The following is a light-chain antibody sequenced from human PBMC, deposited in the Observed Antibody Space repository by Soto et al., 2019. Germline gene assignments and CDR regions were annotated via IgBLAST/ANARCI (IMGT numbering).Light chain of an antibody. J-gene: IGKJ2*01. CDR1: QSVGNNY. Sequence: EVVLTQSPGTLSLSPGERATLPCRASQSVGNNYLAWYQQKPGQAPRLLIYDASTRATGIPDRFSGSGSGTDFTLSISRLEPEDFAVYYCQQYAYSPRTFGRGIKLEIK. CDR2: DAS. V-gene: IGKV3-20*01. CDR3: QQYAYSPRT.